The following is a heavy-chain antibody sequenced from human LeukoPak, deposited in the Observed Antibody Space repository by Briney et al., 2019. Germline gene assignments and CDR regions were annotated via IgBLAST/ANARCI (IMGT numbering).Heavy chain of an antibody. D-gene: IGHD4-17*01. J-gene: IGHJ6*02. CDR1: GYSFTSYW. V-gene: IGHV5-51*01. CDR3: ARCDGDYYYYYGMDV. CDR2: IYPGDSDT. Sequence: GESLKISCKGSGYSFTSYWVAWVRQMPGKGLEWMGIIYPGDSDTRYSPSFQGQVTISADKSISTAYLQWSSLKASDTAMYYCARCDGDYYYYYGMDVWGQGTTVTVSS.